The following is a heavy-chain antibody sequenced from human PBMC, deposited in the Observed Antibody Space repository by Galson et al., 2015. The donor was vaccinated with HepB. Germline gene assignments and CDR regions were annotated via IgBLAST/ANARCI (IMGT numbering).Heavy chain of an antibody. Sequence: SLRLSCSASRFIFSVSAIYWVRQASGKGLGRVGRIRSTASSDATAYTTSLKGRFTISRDDSKNTAYLHMNSLKTEDTAVYYCARLGDLSGYSSLWGQGTLVTVSS. D-gene: IGHD6-19*01. V-gene: IGHV3-73*01. CDR1: RFIFSVSA. CDR3: ARLGDLSGYSSL. CDR2: IRSTASSDAT. J-gene: IGHJ4*02.